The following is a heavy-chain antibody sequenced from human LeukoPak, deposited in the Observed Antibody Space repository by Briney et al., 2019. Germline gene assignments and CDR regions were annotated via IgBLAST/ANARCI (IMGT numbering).Heavy chain of an antibody. CDR2: ISYDGRNK. V-gene: IGHV3-30*18. Sequence: GESLKISCAASGFTFSSYAMHWVRQAPGKGLEWVAVISYDGRNKYYAESVKGRITISRDNSKNTLYLQMNSLRAEDTAVYYCAKDRWHQLVSYPHHYWGQGTLVSVSS. CDR1: GFTFSSYA. J-gene: IGHJ4*02. CDR3: AKDRWHQLVSYPHHY. D-gene: IGHD6-13*01.